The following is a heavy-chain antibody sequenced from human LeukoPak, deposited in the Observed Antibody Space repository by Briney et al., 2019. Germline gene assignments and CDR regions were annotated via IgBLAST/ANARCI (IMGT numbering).Heavy chain of an antibody. Sequence: SETLSLTCTVSGGSISSYYWSWIRQPPGKGLEWIGYIYYSGSTNYNPSLRSRVTISVDTSKNRFSLRLSSVTAADTAVYYCASAKYQGEKTFNHYYLGRDGPFDIWGQGTMVTVSS. CDR3: ASAKYQGEKTFNHYYLGRDGPFDI. V-gene: IGHV4-59*12. CDR1: GGSISSYY. J-gene: IGHJ3*02. D-gene: IGHD3-16*01. CDR2: IYYSGST.